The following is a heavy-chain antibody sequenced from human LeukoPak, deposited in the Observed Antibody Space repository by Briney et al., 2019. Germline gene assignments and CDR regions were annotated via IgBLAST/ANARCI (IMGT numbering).Heavy chain of an antibody. CDR1: GLAFSNYW. CDR3: LAGYYYYYMDV. D-gene: IGHD3-16*01. V-gene: IGHV3-74*01. CDR2: INTHGSST. Sequence: PGGPLRLSCAASGLAFSNYWVHWVPQAPGRGLVGLARINTHGSSTNYADSVKGRFTISRDNAKNTLYLQMTSLSAEDTAVYYALAGYYYYYMDVWGKGTTVTVSS. J-gene: IGHJ6*03.